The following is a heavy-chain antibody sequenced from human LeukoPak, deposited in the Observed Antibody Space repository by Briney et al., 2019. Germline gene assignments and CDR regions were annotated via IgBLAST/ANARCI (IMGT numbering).Heavy chain of an antibody. D-gene: IGHD6-13*01. V-gene: IGHV4-59*01. CDR3: ARETYSSSWSQPYYFDY. CDR1: GGSISSYY. CDR2: IYYSGST. Sequence: PSETLSLTCTVSGGSISSYYWSWIRQPPGKGLEWIGYIYYSGSTNHNPSLKSRVTISVDTSKNQFSLKLSSVTAADTAVYYCARETYSSSWSQPYYFDYWGQGTLVTVSS. J-gene: IGHJ4*02.